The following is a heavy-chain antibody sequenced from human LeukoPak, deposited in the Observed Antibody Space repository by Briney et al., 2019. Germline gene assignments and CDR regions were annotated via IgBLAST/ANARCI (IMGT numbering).Heavy chain of an antibody. V-gene: IGHV4-34*01. J-gene: IGHJ4*02. D-gene: IGHD6-19*01. CDR1: GGSFSGNY. CDR3: ARGRRTGYSSGWYLNY. Sequence: SEPLSLTCAVYGGSFSGNYWSWIRQPPGKGLEWIGEIIHDRGTGRGTPTYNPSLKSRVTISVDTSKNQFSLNLNAVTAADTAVYYCARGRRTGYSSGWYLNYWGQGTLVIVSS. CDR2: IIHDRGTGRGTP.